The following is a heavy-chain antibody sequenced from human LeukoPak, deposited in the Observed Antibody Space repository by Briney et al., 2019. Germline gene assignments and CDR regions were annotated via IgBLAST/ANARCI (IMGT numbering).Heavy chain of an antibody. J-gene: IGHJ3*01. D-gene: IGHD5-12*01. Sequence: GGSQRLSCEVSGFTFRSYWMSWVRQAPGEGLEWVADMKEDGSEINYVDSVRGRFTISRDNANNLLYLEINRLRAEDTAVYYCTREASRNSGYGIDVWGQGTMVTVSS. CDR2: MKEDGSEI. CDR1: GFTFRSYW. V-gene: IGHV3-7*01. CDR3: TREASRNSGYGIDV.